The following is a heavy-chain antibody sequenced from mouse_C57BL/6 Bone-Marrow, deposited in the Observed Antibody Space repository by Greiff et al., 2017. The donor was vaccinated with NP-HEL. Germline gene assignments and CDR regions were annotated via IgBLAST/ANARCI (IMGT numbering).Heavy chain of an antibody. J-gene: IGHJ4*01. CDR2: IDPSDSYT. CDR3: ASIYGNYGEDAMDY. V-gene: IGHV1-69*01. Sequence: QVQLKQPGAELVMPGASVKLSCKASGYTFTSYWMHWVKQRPGQGLEWIGEIDPSDSYTNYNQKFKGKSTFTVDKSTSTAYMQLSSLTSEDSAVYYCASIYGNYGEDAMDYWGQGTAVTVSA. D-gene: IGHD2-1*01. CDR1: GYTFTSYW.